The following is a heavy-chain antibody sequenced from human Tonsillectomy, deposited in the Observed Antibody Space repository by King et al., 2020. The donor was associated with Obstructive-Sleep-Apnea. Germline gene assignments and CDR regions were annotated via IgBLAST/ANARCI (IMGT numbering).Heavy chain of an antibody. J-gene: IGHJ4*02. CDR1: GSSISSGYY. Sequence: QLQESGPGLVKPSETLSLTCTVSGSSISSGYYWGWIRQPPGKGLEWIGSIYHSGSTYYNPSLKSRVTISVDTSKNQFSLKLSSVTAADTAVYYCARDLGARIPSSGHYWGQGTLVTVSS. V-gene: IGHV4-38-2*02. CDR3: ARDLGARIPSSGHY. CDR2: IYHSGST. D-gene: IGHD3-22*01.